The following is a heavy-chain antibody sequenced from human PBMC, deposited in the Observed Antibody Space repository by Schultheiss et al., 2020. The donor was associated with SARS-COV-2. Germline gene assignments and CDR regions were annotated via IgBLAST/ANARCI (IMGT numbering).Heavy chain of an antibody. J-gene: IGHJ4*02. CDR1: GFTFSSYG. V-gene: IGHV3-30*12. CDR2: ISYDGSNK. CDR3: ASRGTYGDDYFDY. Sequence: EGPLRLSCAASGFTFSSYGMHWVRQAPGKGLEWVAVISYDGSNKYYADSVKGRFTISRDNSKNTLYLQMNSLRAEDTAVYYCASRGTYGDDYFDYWGQGTLVTVSS. D-gene: IGHD4-17*01.